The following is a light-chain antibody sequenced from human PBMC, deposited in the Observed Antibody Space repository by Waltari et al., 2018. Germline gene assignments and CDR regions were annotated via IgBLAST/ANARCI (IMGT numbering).Light chain of an antibody. J-gene: IGKJ2*01. V-gene: IGKV3-20*01. Sequence: EIVLTQSPGTLSLSPGERATLSCRARQSVSSSYLAWYQQKPGQDPRLLIYGASRRATGIPDRFSGSGSGTDFTLTISRLEPEDFAVYYGQQYGSSPPYTFGQGTKLEIK. CDR3: QQYGSSPPYT. CDR1: QSVSSSY. CDR2: GAS.